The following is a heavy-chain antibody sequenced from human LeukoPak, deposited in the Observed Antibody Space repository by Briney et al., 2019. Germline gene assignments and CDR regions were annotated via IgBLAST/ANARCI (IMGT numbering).Heavy chain of an antibody. CDR2: IYYSGGT. V-gene: IGHV4-59*11. J-gene: IGHJ4*02. Sequence: SETLSLTCTVSGGSISSHYWSWIRQPPGKGLEWIGYIYYSGGTNYNPSLKSRVTISVDTSKNQFSLKLSSVTAADTAVYYCARTYYYDSSGYYLKYYFDYWGQGTLVTVSS. CDR3: ARTYYYDSSGYYLKYYFDY. CDR1: GGSISSHY. D-gene: IGHD3-22*01.